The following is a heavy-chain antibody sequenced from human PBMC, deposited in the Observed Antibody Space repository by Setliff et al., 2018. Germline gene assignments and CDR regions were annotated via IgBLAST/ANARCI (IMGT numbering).Heavy chain of an antibody. CDR2: IRGGGDCT. Sequence: GGSLRLSCAVSGLISTSYAKRWVRQAPGKGLEWVPLIRGGGDCTDYADSVKGRFTLSRDNSKNTLYLQMNSLRAEDTAVYYCARGSYSSSFGGQGTLVTVSS. CDR1: GLISTSYA. V-gene: IGHV3-23*01. J-gene: IGHJ4*02. CDR3: ARGSYSSSF. D-gene: IGHD6-6*01.